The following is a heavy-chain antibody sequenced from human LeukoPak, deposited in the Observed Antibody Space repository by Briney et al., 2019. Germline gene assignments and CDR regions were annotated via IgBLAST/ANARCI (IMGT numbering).Heavy chain of an antibody. D-gene: IGHD1-26*01. J-gene: IGHJ3*02. Sequence: GASVKVSCKASGGTFSSYAISWVRQAPGQGLEWMGRIIPIFGTANYAQTFQGRVTITADKSTSTAYMELSSLRSEDTAVYYCAREVGATGDAFDIWGQRTMVTVSS. CDR1: GGTFSSYA. CDR2: IIPIFGTA. CDR3: AREVGATGDAFDI. V-gene: IGHV1-69*06.